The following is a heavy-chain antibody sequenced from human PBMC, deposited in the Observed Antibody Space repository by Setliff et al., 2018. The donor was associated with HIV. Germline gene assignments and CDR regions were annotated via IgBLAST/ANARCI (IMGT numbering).Heavy chain of an antibody. CDR3: AMTLRLFDWGYLDV. CDR2: VHYTGSS. V-gene: IGHV4-39*02. D-gene: IGHD3-9*01. Sequence: SETLSLTCAAPGVAISGSTYYWAWIRQSPGRGLQWIGSVHYTGSSYRNPSLKSRLTISIDTSRNHFSLNLTSVTAADTAVYYCAMTLRLFDWGYLDVWGKGTTVTV. CDR1: GVAISGSTYY. J-gene: IGHJ6*03.